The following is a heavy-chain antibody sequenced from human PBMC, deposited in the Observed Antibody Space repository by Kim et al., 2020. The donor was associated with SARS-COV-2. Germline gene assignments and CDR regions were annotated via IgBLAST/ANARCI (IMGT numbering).Heavy chain of an antibody. CDR3: ARGLRGFYYDSSGYYYAAEYFQH. V-gene: IGHV4-31*03. J-gene: IGHJ1*01. CDR1: GGSISSGGYY. D-gene: IGHD3-22*01. Sequence: SETLSLTCTVSGGSISSGGYYWSWIRQHPGKGLEWIGYIYYSGSTYYNPSLKSRVTISVDTSKNQFSLKLSSVTAADTAVYYCARGLRGFYYDSSGYYYAAEYFQHWGQGTLVTVSS. CDR2: IYYSGST.